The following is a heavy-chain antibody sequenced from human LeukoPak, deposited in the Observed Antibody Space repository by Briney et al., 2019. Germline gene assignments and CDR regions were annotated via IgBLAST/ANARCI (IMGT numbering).Heavy chain of an antibody. CDR1: GFTFSSYS. J-gene: IGHJ4*02. CDR2: ISSSSSYI. D-gene: IGHD3-3*01. CDR3: AAPRFLEWLFDRRFSYYFDY. Sequence: GGSLRLSCAASGFTFSSYSMNWVRQAPGKGLEWVSSISSSSSYIYYADSVKGRFTISRDNAKNSLYLQMNSLRAEDTAVYYCAAPRFLEWLFDRRFSYYFDYWGQGTLVTVSS. V-gene: IGHV3-21*01.